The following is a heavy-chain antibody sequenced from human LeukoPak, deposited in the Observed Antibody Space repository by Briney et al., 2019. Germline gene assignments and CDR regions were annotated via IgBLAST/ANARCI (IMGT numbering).Heavy chain of an antibody. Sequence: ASVKVSCKVSGYTLTELSMHWVRQAPGKGLEWMGGFDPEDGETIYPQKFQGRVTMTEDTSTDTAYMELSSLRSEDTAVYYCATDLYGSGSSYFDYWGQGTLVTVSS. J-gene: IGHJ4*02. CDR3: ATDLYGSGSSYFDY. V-gene: IGHV1-24*01. CDR2: FDPEDGET. D-gene: IGHD3-10*01. CDR1: GYTLTELS.